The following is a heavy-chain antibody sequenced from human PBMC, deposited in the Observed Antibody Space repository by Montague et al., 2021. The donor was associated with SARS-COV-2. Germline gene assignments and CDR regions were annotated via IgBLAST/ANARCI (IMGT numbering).Heavy chain of an antibody. J-gene: IGHJ4*02. CDR2: IYNSGST. CDR3: VRDQGRSNWNYPDY. V-gene: IGHV4-61*02. D-gene: IGHD1-20*01. Sequence: TLSLTCTVSGGSISSGGYYWSWFRQSAGKGLEWIGRIYNSGSTSYXPSLKSRVTMSVDTSKNQFSLKLSSVTAADTAVYYCVRDQGRSNWNYPDYWGQRTLVTVSS. CDR1: GGSISSGGYY.